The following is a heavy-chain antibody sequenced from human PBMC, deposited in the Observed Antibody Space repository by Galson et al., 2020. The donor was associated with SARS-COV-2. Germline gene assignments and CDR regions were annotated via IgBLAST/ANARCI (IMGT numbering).Heavy chain of an antibody. Sequence: ASVKVSCKASGYTFTSYGISWVRQAPGQGLEWMGWISAYNGNTNYAQKLQGRVTMTTDTSTSTAYMELRSLRSDDTAVYYCARVPDIVVVPAAMSGGFDYWGQGTLVTVSS. V-gene: IGHV1-18*01. J-gene: IGHJ4*02. D-gene: IGHD2-2*01. CDR2: ISAYNGNT. CDR3: ARVPDIVVVPAAMSGGFDY. CDR1: GYTFTSYG.